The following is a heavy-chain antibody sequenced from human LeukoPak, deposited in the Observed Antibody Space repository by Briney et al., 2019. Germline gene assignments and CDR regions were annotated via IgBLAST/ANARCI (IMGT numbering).Heavy chain of an antibody. CDR3: ARGSGNYWFDP. CDR2: INPNTGDT. V-gene: IGHV1-2*02. CDR1: GYTLTAYY. D-gene: IGHD1-26*01. Sequence: ASVKVSCKASGYTLTAYYIHWVRQAPGQGLEWMAWINPNTGDTNYAQKFQGRVIMARDTSISTAYMQLSRLRSGDTAVYYCARGSGNYWFDPWGQGTLVTVSS. J-gene: IGHJ5*02.